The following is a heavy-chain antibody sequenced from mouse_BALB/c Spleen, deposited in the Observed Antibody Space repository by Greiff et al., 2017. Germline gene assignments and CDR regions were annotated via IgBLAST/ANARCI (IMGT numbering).Heavy chain of an antibody. CDR3: VRWPDYYAMDY. CDR1: GFTFNTYA. CDR2: IRSKSNNYAT. J-gene: IGHJ4*01. Sequence: EVQLQESGGGLVQPKGSLKLSCAASGFTFNTYAMNWVRQAPGKGLEWVARIRSKSNNYATYYADSVKDRFTISRDDSQSMLYLQMNNLKTEDTAMYYCVRWPDYYAMDYWGQGTSVTVSS. V-gene: IGHV10-1*02. D-gene: IGHD1-1*02.